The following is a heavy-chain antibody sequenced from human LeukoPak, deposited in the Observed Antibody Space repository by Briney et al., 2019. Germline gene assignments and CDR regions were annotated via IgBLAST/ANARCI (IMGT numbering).Heavy chain of an antibody. D-gene: IGHD1-14*01. V-gene: IGHV3-23*01. Sequence: GGSLRLSCEASGFTFSSYAMSWVRQAPGKGLEWVSTFGTGGDDTYYADSVKGRFIISRDNSKNTLYLQINSLRAEDTAIYYCAKNFPGRPFDYWGQGALVTVSS. CDR2: FGTGGDDT. CDR1: GFTFSSYA. J-gene: IGHJ4*02. CDR3: AKNFPGRPFDY.